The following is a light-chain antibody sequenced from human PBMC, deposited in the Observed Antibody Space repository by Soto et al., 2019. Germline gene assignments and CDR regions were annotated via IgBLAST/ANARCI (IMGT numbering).Light chain of an antibody. CDR2: GAS. J-gene: IGKJ4*01. CDR3: QQSYSAPPLT. Sequence: DIQMTQSPSSLSASVGDRVTITCRASQNIDIFLNWYHQKPGRAPNLLIYGASTLQNGVPSRFSGSGSGTDFSLTISSLQPEDFGTYYCQQSYSAPPLTFGAGT. CDR1: QNIDIF. V-gene: IGKV1-39*01.